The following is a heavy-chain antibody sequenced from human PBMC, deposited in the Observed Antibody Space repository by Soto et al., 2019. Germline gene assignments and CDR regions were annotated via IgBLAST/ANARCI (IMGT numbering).Heavy chain of an antibody. J-gene: IGHJ3*01. CDR2: ISSNGIST. V-gene: IGHV3-64D*06. CDR3: VKDEGXCTGGNCYSVARGGFDL. D-gene: IGHD2-15*01. Sequence: PGGSLRLSCSASGFALSSYAMHWVRQAPGKGLEYVSSISSNGISTYYADSVKGRFTISRDNSQNTLYIQMNSLRADDTALYYCVKDEGXCTGGNCYSVARGGFDLWGQGTMVTVSS. CDR1: GFALSSYA.